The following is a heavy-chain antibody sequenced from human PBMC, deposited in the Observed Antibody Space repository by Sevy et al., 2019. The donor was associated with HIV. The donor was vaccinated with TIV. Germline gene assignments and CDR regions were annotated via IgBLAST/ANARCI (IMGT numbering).Heavy chain of an antibody. D-gene: IGHD2-15*01. CDR1: GGTFSSYA. Sequence: ASVKVSCKASGGTFSSYAISWVRQAPGQGLEWMGGIIPIFGTANYAQKFQGRVTITADESTSTAYMELSSLRSEDTAVYYCAAGALCSGGSCYSEYWGQGTLVTVSS. J-gene: IGHJ4*02. V-gene: IGHV1-69*13. CDR2: IIPIFGTA. CDR3: AAGALCSGGSCYSEY.